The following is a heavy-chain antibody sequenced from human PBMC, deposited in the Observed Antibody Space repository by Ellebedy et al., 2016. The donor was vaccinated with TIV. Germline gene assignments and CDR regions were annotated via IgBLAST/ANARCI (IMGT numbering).Heavy chain of an antibody. D-gene: IGHD5-18*01. Sequence: SVKVSCKASGGTFSSYAISWVRQAPGQGLEWMGHIIPVFGTTDYAQKFRGTVTITADASTSTVYMELSSLRSEDTAVYYCAGQRGSTYTNLRPLDYWGQGTLVTVSS. V-gene: IGHV1-69*13. CDR1: GGTFSSYA. CDR2: IIPVFGTT. CDR3: AGQRGSTYTNLRPLDY. J-gene: IGHJ4*02.